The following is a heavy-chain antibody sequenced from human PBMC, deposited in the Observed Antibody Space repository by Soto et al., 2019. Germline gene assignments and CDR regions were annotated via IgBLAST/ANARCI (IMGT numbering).Heavy chain of an antibody. CDR1: GYTFTTYG. Sequence: ASVKVSYQASGYTFTTYGITLVGLAPAHPLEWTGWVSVYNGNRKYAKKPEPRVTMTTNTSKNTAQMDLRSLRCDDTADDRCVRDRIRSAHYYEPDSFDLWGQGTMVTVSS. D-gene: IGHD3-22*01. CDR3: VRDRIRSAHYYEPDSFDL. CDR2: VSVYNGNR. J-gene: IGHJ3*01. V-gene: IGHV1-18*04.